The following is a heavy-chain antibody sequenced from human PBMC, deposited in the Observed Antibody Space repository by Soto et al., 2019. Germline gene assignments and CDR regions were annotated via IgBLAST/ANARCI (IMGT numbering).Heavy chain of an antibody. J-gene: IGHJ4*02. D-gene: IGHD4-4*01. CDR1: GGSIISYC. CDR2: IFDSGNA. CDR3: ARHRRTTVAKFYFDN. V-gene: IGHV4-59*08. Sequence: SETLSLTCTVSGGSIISYCWSWIRQPPGKGLEWIACIFDSGNANYNPSLKSRVTISVDTSKNQFSLKLTSVTAADTAVYYCARHRRTTVAKFYFDNWGQGALLTVSS.